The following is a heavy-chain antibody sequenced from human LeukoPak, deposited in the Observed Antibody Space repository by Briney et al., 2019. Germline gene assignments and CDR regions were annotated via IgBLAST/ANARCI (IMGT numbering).Heavy chain of an antibody. CDR1: GYTFTVYY. D-gene: IGHD2-15*01. Sequence: GASVTVSFTASGYTFTVYYMHWGRQAPGQGLEWMGWINPNSGGTNYAQKYQGRVTITRNTSISTAYMELSSLRSEETAVYYCARRGHIGYCSGGSCRRSPNWFDPWGQGTLVTVSS. CDR2: INPNSGGT. J-gene: IGHJ5*02. V-gene: IGHV1-2*02. CDR3: ARRGHIGYCSGGSCRRSPNWFDP.